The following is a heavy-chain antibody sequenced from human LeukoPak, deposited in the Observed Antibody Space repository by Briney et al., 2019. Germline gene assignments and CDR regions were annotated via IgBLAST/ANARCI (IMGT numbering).Heavy chain of an antibody. D-gene: IGHD6-6*01. V-gene: IGHV3-21*01. J-gene: IGHJ4*02. Sequence: GGSLRLSCAASGFTFSSYSMNWVRQAPGKGLEWVSSISSSSSYIYYADSVKGRLTISRDNAKNSLYMQMNSLRAEDTAVYYCARAYSSSSGFDYWGQGTLVTVSS. CDR1: GFTFSSYS. CDR3: ARAYSSSSGFDY. CDR2: ISSSSSYI.